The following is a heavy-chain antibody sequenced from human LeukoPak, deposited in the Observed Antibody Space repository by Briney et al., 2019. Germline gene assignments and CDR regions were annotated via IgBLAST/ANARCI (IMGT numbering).Heavy chain of an antibody. CDR2: IYNDGSA. CDR1: DFIVRSNY. CDR3: AIRGGPGSLDAFDI. J-gene: IGHJ3*02. V-gene: IGHV3-53*01. Sequence: GGSLRLSCAASDFIVRSNYMTWVRQAPGKGLEWVSVIYNDGSAYYADSVRGRFTISRDTSKNTVYLQMNSLSAEDTAVYYCAIRGGPGSLDAFDIWGQGTMVTVSS. D-gene: IGHD1-14*01.